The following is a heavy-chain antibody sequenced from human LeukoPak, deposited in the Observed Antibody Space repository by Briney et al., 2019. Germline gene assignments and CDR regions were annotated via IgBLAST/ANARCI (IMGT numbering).Heavy chain of an antibody. V-gene: IGHV3-11*05. CDR1: GLTFSDYY. Sequence: GGSLRLSCAASGLTFSDYYMSWIRQAPGKGLEWVSYISRSSGHTNYADSVKGRFTISRDNAKNSLYLQMNSLRAEDTAAYYCARDRRDTGGIDYWGQGTLVTVSS. J-gene: IGHJ4*02. CDR2: ISRSSGHT. D-gene: IGHD1-14*01. CDR3: ARDRRDTGGIDY.